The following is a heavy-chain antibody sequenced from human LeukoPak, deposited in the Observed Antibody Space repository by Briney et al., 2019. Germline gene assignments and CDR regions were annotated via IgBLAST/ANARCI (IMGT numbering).Heavy chain of an antibody. CDR1: GGSFSGYY. CDR2: INHSGST. D-gene: IGHD4-23*01. J-gene: IGHJ2*01. V-gene: IGHV4-34*01. CDR3: VRGQIDYDGNGSDWYFDL. Sequence: SETLSLTCAVYGGSFSGYYWSWIRQPPGKGLEWIGEINHSGSTNYNPSLKSRVTISVDTSKNQFSLKLSSVTAVGTAVYYCVRGQIDYDGNGSDWYFDLWGRGTLVTVSS.